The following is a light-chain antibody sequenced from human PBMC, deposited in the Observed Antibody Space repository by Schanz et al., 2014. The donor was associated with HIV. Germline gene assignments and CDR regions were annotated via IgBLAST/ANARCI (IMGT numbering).Light chain of an antibody. CDR3: TSSGGTNNFVI. Sequence: QSALTQPASVSGSPGQSITVSCTGTSNDIGSYTYVAWYQQHPGKAPKVVVYGVFDRPSGVPDRFSGSRSGNTASLTVSDLQAEDEADYYCTSSGGTNNFVIFGGGTKVTVL. J-gene: IGLJ2*01. CDR2: GVF. V-gene: IGLV2-8*01. CDR1: SNDIGSYTY.